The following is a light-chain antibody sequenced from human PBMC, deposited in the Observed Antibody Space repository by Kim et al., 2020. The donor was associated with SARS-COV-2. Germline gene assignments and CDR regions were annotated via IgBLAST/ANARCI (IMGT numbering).Light chain of an antibody. CDR3: QQYGSSPPMYT. CDR1: HSVSSSS. CDR2: GAS. V-gene: IGKV3-20*01. J-gene: IGKJ2*01. Sequence: PGERATLSCKASHSVSSSSLAWYQQKPGQAPRLLIYGASSRATGIPDRFSGSGSGTDFTLTISRLEPEDFAVYYCQQYGSSPPMYTFGQGTKLEI.